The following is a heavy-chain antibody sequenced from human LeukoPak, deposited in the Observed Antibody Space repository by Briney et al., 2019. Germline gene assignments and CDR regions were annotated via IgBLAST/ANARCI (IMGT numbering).Heavy chain of an antibody. V-gene: IGHV1-8*03. CDR2: MNPNSGNT. J-gene: IGHJ3*02. D-gene: IGHD3-3*01. CDR1: GYTFTSYD. Sequence: ASVKVSCKASGYTFTSYDINWVRQATGQGLEWMGWMNPNSGNTGYAQKFQGRVTITRNTSISTAYMELSSLRSEDTAVYYCARGSPYYDFWSGYWEAPGAFDIWGQGTMVAVSS. CDR3: ARGSPYYDFWSGYWEAPGAFDI.